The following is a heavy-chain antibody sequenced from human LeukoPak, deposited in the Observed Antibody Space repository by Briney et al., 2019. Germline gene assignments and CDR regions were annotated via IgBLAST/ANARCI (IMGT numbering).Heavy chain of an antibody. CDR1: GFTISSYS. D-gene: IGHD3-10*01. V-gene: IGHV3-21*01. Sequence: GGSLRLSCAASGFTISSYSMNWVRQAPGKGLDWVSSISSSSSYIHYADSVKGRFTISRDNGKNSLYLQVNSLRAEDTAMYYCARLSAMLRGPEPFYYFEHWGQGTLVTVSS. CDR3: ARLSAMLRGPEPFYYFEH. CDR2: ISSSSSYI. J-gene: IGHJ4*01.